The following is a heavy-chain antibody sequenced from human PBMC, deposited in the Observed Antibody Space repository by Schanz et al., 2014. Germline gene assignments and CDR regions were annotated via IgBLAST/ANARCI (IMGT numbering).Heavy chain of an antibody. Sequence: EVQLVASGGGLVQPGGSLRLSCAASGFAVDNYYMSCVRQAPGMGLEWVSAISGRDGSTYYADSVRGRFTISRDSAKNSLYLQMNSLRPEDTALYYCAKGSRSGSKVMDVWGKGTTVTVSS. CDR1: GFAVDNYY. V-gene: IGHV3-23*04. J-gene: IGHJ6*03. CDR2: ISGRDGST. D-gene: IGHD3-10*01. CDR3: AKGSRSGSKVMDV.